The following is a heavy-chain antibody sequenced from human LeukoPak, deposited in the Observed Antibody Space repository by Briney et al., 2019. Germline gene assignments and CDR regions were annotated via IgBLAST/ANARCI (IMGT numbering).Heavy chain of an antibody. V-gene: IGHV4-30-4*01. CDR1: GGSISSGDYY. CDR3: AREGEVVVTTGAFDI. CDR2: IYHSGST. D-gene: IGHD3-22*01. J-gene: IGHJ3*02. Sequence: SETLSLTCTVSGGSISSGDYYWTWIRQPPGKGLEWIGYIYHSGSTYYNLSLKSRVTISLDTSKNQFSPKLNSVTAADTAVYYCAREGEVVVTTGAFDIWGQGTMVTVSS.